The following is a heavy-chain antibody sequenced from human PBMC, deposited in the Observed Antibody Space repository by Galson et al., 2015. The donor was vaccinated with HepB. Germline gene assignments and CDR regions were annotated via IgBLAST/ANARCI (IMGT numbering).Heavy chain of an antibody. J-gene: IGHJ4*02. CDR2: INAGNGNT. CDR3: ARGKLPWELRYFDY. V-gene: IGHV1-3*01. CDR1: GYTFTSYA. Sequence: SCKASGYTFTSYAMHWVRQAPGQRLEWMGWINAGNGNTKYSQKFQGRVTITRDTSASTAYMELSSLRSEDTAVYYCARGKLPWELRYFDYWGQGTLVTVSS. D-gene: IGHD1-26*01.